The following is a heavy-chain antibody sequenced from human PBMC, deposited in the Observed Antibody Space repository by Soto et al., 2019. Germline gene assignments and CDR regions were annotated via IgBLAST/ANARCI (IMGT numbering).Heavy chain of an antibody. Sequence: EVQLVESGGGLVQPGGSLRLSCAASGFTFSSYWMSWVRQAPGKGLEWVANIKQDGSEKYYVDSVKGRFTISRDNAKNSLYLQMNSLRAEDTAVYYCARKRAVAGYYYYYYGMDVWGQGTTVTVSS. J-gene: IGHJ6*02. CDR2: IKQDGSEK. CDR1: GFTFSSYW. CDR3: ARKRAVAGYYYYYYGMDV. V-gene: IGHV3-7*01. D-gene: IGHD6-19*01.